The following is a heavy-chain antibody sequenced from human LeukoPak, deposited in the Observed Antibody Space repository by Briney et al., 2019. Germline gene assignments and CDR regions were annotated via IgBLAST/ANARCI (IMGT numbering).Heavy chain of an antibody. D-gene: IGHD3-22*01. J-gene: IGHJ3*01. CDR2: IYYSGST. CDR3: ARETTTEYYDSSGYYRQTEVFDA. V-gene: IGHV4-59*01. Sequence: SETLSLTCTVSGGSISSYYWSWIRQPPGKGLEWIGYIYYSGSTNYNPSLKSRVTISVDTSKNQFSLKLSSVTAADTAVYYCARETTTEYYDSSGYYRQTEVFDAWGQGTMVTVSS. CDR1: GGSISSYY.